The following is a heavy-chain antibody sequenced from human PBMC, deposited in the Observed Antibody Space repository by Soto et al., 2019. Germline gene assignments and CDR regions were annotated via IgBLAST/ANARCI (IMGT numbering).Heavy chain of an antibody. J-gene: IGHJ4*02. CDR3: ARPFDILTAYPYYFDS. V-gene: IGHV4-39*01. CDR1: GVSIGSSSYY. D-gene: IGHD3-9*01. CDR2: IYYSGST. Sequence: PSETLSLTCTASGVSIGSSSYYWGWIRQPPGKGLEWIGTIYYSGSTYYNPSLKSRVAISVDTSKNQFSLRLTSVTAADTAVYYCARPFDILTAYPYYFDSWGQGTLVTVSS.